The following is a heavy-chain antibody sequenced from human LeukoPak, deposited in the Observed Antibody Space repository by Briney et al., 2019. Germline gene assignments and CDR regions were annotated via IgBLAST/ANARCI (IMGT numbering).Heavy chain of an antibody. V-gene: IGHV3-7*03. CDR3: AKSEEDGSLDY. CDR2: INQDGNEK. J-gene: IGHJ4*02. Sequence: PGGSLRLSCAASGFTFKNYWMSWVRQAPGKGLEWVANINQDGNEKYYVDSVMGRFTISRDNAKSSLYVQMDSLRAEDTAVYYCAKSEEDGSLDYWGQGTLVTVSS. CDR1: GFTFKNYW. D-gene: IGHD5-24*01.